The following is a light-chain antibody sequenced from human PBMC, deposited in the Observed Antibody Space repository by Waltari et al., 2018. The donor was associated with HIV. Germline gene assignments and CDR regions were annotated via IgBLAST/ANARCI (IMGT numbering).Light chain of an antibody. CDR3: AAWDDGLSGDI. Sequence: QPVLSQAPSASGAPGQRIVISCSGDLSNIGRTAVSWYQPSPGRPPRLLIDGNNERPSEVPDRFSGSKSGSSASLAISGLQSEDEGDYFCAAWDDGLSGDIFGGGTRLTV. J-gene: IGLJ2*01. CDR2: GNN. CDR1: LSNIGRTA. V-gene: IGLV1-47*01.